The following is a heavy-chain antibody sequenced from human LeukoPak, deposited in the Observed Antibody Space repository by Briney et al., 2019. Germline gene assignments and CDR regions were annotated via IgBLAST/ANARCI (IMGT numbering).Heavy chain of an antibody. CDR2: INHSGST. V-gene: IGHV4-34*01. CDR1: GGSFSGYY. Sequence: PSETLSLTCAVYGGSFSGYYWSWLRQPPGKGLEWLGEINHSGSTNYNPSLKSRVTISVDTSKNQFSLELSSVTAADTAVYYCASTRVVPAAHHFDYWGQGTLVTVSS. D-gene: IGHD2-2*01. CDR3: ASTRVVPAAHHFDY. J-gene: IGHJ4*02.